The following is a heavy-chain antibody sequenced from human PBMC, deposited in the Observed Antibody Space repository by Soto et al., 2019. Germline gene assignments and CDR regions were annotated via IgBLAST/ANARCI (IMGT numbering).Heavy chain of an antibody. CDR2: VFNTGST. V-gene: IGHV4-59*11. J-gene: IGHJ5*02. D-gene: IGHD3-16*01. CDR1: GGSISSHR. CDR3: ARAGKVGRPLNWFDP. Sequence: SETLSLTFTVSGGSISSHRWSWVRQPPGKGLEWIGYVFNTGSTHYSPSLKGRVTISVDTSKNQFSLKLSSVTAADTAVYYCARAGKVGRPLNWFDPWGQGTLVTVSS.